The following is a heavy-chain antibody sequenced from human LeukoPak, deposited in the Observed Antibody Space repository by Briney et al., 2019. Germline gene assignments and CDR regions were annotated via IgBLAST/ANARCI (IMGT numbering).Heavy chain of an antibody. D-gene: IGHD3-22*01. J-gene: IGHJ3*02. CDR1: GGSFSGYY. Sequence: PSETLSLTCAVYGGSFSGYYWSWIRQHPGKGLEWIGYIYYSGSTYYNPSLKSRVTISVDTSKNQFSLKLSSVTAADTAVYYCARAYDSIAFDIWGQGTMVTVSS. V-gene: IGHV4-31*11. CDR3: ARAYDSIAFDI. CDR2: IYYSGST.